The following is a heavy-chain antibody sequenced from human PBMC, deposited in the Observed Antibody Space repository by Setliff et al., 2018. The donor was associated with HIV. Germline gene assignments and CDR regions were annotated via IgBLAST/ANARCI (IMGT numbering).Heavy chain of an antibody. Sequence: GESLKLSCTASGYSFDSYWIGWVRQGPGKGLEWLGIVYPLDSDTKYSPPLRGPFTISADKSTNTAFLQWSILWASDSAIYYCARHRVGVTPSSEYYFDFWGQGTQVTVSS. D-gene: IGHD1-26*01. J-gene: IGHJ4*02. CDR3: ARHRVGVTPSSEYYFDF. CDR1: GYSFDSYW. V-gene: IGHV5-51*01. CDR2: VYPLDSDT.